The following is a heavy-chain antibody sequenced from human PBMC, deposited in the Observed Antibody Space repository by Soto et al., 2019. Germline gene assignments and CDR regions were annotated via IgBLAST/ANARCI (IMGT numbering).Heavy chain of an antibody. CDR2: INHSGRV. V-gene: IGHV4-34*01. D-gene: IGHD3-22*01. CDR1: GGSFSGHS. CDR3: STRAYDTNGYYRFDP. J-gene: IGHJ5*01. Sequence: SETLSLTCAVYGGSFSGHSWTWIRQSPGKGLEWIGDINHSGRVNYSPSLKSRVTISLDTSKNQFSLTLSAVAAADTAMYYCSTRAYDTNGYYRFDPWGQGTLVTV.